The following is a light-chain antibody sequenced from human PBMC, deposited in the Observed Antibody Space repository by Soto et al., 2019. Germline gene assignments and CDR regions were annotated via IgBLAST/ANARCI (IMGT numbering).Light chain of an antibody. CDR3: SSYTSSNTYV. J-gene: IGLJ1*01. CDR1: SSDVGDYNY. CDR2: EVS. V-gene: IGLV2-14*01. Sequence: SVLTHPASVSGSPGQSITISCTGTSSDVGDYNYVSWYQQFTGKAPKVMIFEVSHRASGVSNRFSGSKSDTTASLTISGLQAEDEADYYCSSYTSSNTYVFGTGTKVTVL.